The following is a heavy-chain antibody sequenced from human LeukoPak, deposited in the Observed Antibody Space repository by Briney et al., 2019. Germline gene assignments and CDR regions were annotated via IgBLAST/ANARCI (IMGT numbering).Heavy chain of an antibody. D-gene: IGHD5-18*01. CDR3: AKDLTSGYSYGYFVDY. V-gene: IGHV3-7*01. Sequence: GGSLRLSCAASGFTFSSYWMSWVRQAPGKGLEWVANIKQDGSEKYYVDSVKGRFTISRDNAKNSLYLQMNSLRAEDTAVYYCAKDLTSGYSYGYFVDYWGQGTLVTVSS. CDR1: GFTFSSYW. J-gene: IGHJ4*02. CDR2: IKQDGSEK.